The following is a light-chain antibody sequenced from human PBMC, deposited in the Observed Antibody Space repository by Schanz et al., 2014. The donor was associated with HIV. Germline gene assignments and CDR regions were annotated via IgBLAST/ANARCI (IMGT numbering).Light chain of an antibody. V-gene: IGKV1-39*01. CDR1: QSVSNY. Sequence: DIQMTQSPSSVAASVGDRVTITCRTSQSVSNYLNWYQQKPGKAPKLLIYAASSLQSGVPSRFSGSGSGTDFTLTISSLQPEDFATYYCQQTYSTLMYTFGQGTKLEIK. CDR2: AAS. J-gene: IGKJ2*01. CDR3: QQTYSTLMYT.